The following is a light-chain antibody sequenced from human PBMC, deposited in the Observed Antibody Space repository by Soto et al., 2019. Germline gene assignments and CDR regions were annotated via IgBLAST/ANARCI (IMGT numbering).Light chain of an antibody. Sequence: SCELTQPPSVSVSPGQTASITCSGDKLGDKYACWYQQKPGQSPVLVIYQDSKRPSGIPERFSGSNSGNTATLTISGTQAMDEADYYCRAWDSSIVVFGGGTKLTVL. V-gene: IGLV3-1*01. CDR1: KLGDKY. CDR3: RAWDSSIVV. CDR2: QDS. J-gene: IGLJ2*01.